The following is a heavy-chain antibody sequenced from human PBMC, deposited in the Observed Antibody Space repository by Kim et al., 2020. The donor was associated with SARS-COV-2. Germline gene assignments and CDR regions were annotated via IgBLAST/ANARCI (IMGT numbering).Heavy chain of an antibody. CDR2: IDPSDSYT. Sequence: GESLKISCKGSGYSFTSYWISWVRQMPGKGLEWMGRIDPSDSYTNYSPSFQGHVTISADKSISTAYLQWSSLKASDTAMYYCARHGPRVGAGLGWLSPGFDPWGQGTLVTVSS. V-gene: IGHV5-10-1*01. D-gene: IGHD3-22*01. J-gene: IGHJ5*02. CDR1: GYSFTSYW. CDR3: ARHGPRVGAGLGWLSPGFDP.